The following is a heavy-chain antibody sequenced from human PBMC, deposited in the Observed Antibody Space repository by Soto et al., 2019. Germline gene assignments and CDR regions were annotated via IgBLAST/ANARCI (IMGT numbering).Heavy chain of an antibody. J-gene: IGHJ6*02. CDR1: GGSFGGYY. D-gene: IGHD2-15*01. CDR3: ARLVVAATRYYYYYYGMDV. Sequence: SETLSLTCAVYGGSFGGYYWSWIRQPPGKGLGWIGEINHSGSTNYNPSLKSRVTISVDTSKNQFSLKLSSVTAADTAVYYCARLVVAATRYYYYYYGMDVWGQGTTVTVSS. V-gene: IGHV4-34*01. CDR2: INHSGST.